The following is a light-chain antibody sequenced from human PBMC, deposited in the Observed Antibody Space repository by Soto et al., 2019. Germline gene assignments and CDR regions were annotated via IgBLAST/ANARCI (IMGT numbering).Light chain of an antibody. V-gene: IGKV1-39*01. CDR3: QQSYSTPRT. Sequence: DIQMTQSPSSLSASVGDRVTITCRASQSISVYLNWYQQKPGKAPKLLIYAASSLQSGVPSRFSGSGSGTGFTLTISSLQPEDFATYYCQQSYSTPRTFGQGTKVDIK. CDR2: AAS. J-gene: IGKJ1*01. CDR1: QSISVY.